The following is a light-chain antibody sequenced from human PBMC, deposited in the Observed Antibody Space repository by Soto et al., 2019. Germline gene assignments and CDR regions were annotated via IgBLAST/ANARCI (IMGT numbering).Light chain of an antibody. V-gene: IGKV3-15*01. CDR1: QSVSSN. Sequence: EIVMTQSPSTLSVSPGERSSLSCMASQSVSSNLAWYRQKPGQTPRLLIYATSTRATGIPARFSGSGSGTEFTLTISSLQSEDFAVYYCQHYNNWPLTFGGGTKVDIK. CDR2: ATS. J-gene: IGKJ4*01. CDR3: QHYNNWPLT.